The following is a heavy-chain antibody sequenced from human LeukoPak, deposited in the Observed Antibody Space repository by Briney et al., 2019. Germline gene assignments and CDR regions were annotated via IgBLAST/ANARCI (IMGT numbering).Heavy chain of an antibody. D-gene: IGHD3-10*01. CDR3: ARPMVRGVPISGYDY. V-gene: IGHV1-69*13. CDR1: GGTFSSYA. Sequence: ASVKVSCKASGGTFSSYAIGWVRQAPGQGLEWMGGIIPIFGKANYAQKFQGRVTITADESTSTAYMGLSSLRSEDTAVYYCARPMVRGVPISGYDYWGQGTLVTVSS. J-gene: IGHJ4*02. CDR2: IIPIFGKA.